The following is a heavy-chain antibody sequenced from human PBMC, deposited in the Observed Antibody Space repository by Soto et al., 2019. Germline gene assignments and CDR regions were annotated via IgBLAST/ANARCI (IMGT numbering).Heavy chain of an antibody. Sequence: SQTLSLTCAISGDSVSSNSAAWNWIRQSPSRGLEWLGRTYYRSKWYNDYAVSVKSRITINPDTSKNQFSLQLNSVTPEDTAVYYCARGRWLAPYYYYYGMDVWGQGTTVTV. CDR2: TYYRSKWYN. D-gene: IGHD6-19*01. J-gene: IGHJ6*02. CDR3: ARGRWLAPYYYYYGMDV. V-gene: IGHV6-1*01. CDR1: GDSVSSNSAA.